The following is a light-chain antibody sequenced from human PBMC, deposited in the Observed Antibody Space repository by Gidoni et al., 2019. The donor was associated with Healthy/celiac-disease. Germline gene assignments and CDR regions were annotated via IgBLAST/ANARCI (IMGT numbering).Light chain of an antibody. V-gene: IGKV1-9*01. CDR3: QQLNSYPFT. CDR1: QGISSY. Sequence: DIQLTQSPSFLSASVGDRVTISCRASQGISSYLAWYQQKPGKAPNLLIYATSTLQGGVPSRFSGSGSGTEFTLTISSLQPEDFATYYCQQLNSYPFTFGPGTKVDIK. J-gene: IGKJ3*01. CDR2: ATS.